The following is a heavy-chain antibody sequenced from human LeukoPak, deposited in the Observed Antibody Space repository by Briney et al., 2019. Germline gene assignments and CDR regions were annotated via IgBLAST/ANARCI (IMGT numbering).Heavy chain of an antibody. CDR1: GFSFSTYA. Sequence: GGSLRLSFAAFGFSFSTYAMTWVRQAPGKGLEWVSTITNSGGSTYYADSVKGRFTISRDNSKNSLYLQMNSLRAEDTAVYYCARETCGSHWGQGTLVTVSS. V-gene: IGHV3-23*01. CDR2: ITNSGGST. D-gene: IGHD1-26*01. CDR3: ARETCGSH. J-gene: IGHJ4*02.